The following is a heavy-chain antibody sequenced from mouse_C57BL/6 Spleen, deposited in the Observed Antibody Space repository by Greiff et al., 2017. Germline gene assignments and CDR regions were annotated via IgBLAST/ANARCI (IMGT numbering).Heavy chain of an antibody. CDR3: ARDGNYVEGYFDV. CDR1: GYTFTSYW. J-gene: IGHJ1*03. CDR2: IYPGSGST. Sequence: VQLQQPGAELVKPGASVKMSCKASGYTFTSYWITWVKQRPGQGLEWIGDIYPGSGSTNYNEKFKSKATLTVDTSSSTAYMQLSSLTSEDSAVYYCARDGNYVEGYFDVWDTGTTVTVSS. V-gene: IGHV1-55*01. D-gene: IGHD2-1*01.